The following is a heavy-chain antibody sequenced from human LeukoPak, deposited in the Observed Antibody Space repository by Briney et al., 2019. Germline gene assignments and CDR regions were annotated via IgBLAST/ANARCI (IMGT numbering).Heavy chain of an antibody. V-gene: IGHV1-46*01. CDR2: NNPSGGST. Sequence: ASVKVSCKASGYSFSSYYMHWVRQAPGQGLEWMGINNPSGGSTSYAQKFQGRVTMTRDTSTSTVYMDLSSLRSEDTAVYYCARSYGDYAFDPWGQGTLVTVSS. CDR1: GYSFSSYY. D-gene: IGHD4-17*01. CDR3: ARSYGDYAFDP. J-gene: IGHJ5*02.